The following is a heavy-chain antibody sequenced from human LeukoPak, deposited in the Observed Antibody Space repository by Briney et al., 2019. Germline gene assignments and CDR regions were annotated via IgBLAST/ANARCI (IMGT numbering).Heavy chain of an antibody. CDR3: ARGGSVGGSFDSSGYYPDY. J-gene: IGHJ4*02. V-gene: IGHV3-48*03. D-gene: IGHD3-22*01. CDR1: GFTFSSYE. Sequence: GGSLRLSCAASGFTFSSYEMNWVRPAPGKGLEWGSYICSGGITIQYADSAKGRFTISRDNAKNSLYLQMNSLRAEDTAVYYCARGGSVGGSFDSSGYYPDYWGQGTLVTVSS. CDR2: ICSGGITI.